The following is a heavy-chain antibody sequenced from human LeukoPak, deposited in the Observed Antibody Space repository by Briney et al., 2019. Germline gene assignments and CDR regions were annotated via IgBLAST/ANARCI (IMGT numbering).Heavy chain of an antibody. Sequence: ASVKVSCKASGYTFTGYYIHWVRQAPGQGLEWMGWINPNSGGTNYAQKFQGRVSMTRDTSISTAYMELSRLRSDDTAVYYCARDLGDVDYWGQGTLVTVSS. CDR1: GYTFTGYY. CDR3: ARDLGDVDY. J-gene: IGHJ4*02. D-gene: IGHD2-21*01. V-gene: IGHV1-2*02. CDR2: INPNSGGT.